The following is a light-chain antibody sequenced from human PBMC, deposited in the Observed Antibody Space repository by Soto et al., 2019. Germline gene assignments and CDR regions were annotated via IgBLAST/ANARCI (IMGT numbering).Light chain of an antibody. CDR1: QGISNY. J-gene: IGKJ1*01. CDR2: AAS. V-gene: IGKV1-27*01. Sequence: DIQMTQSPSSLSASVGHRVTITCRASQGISNYLAWYQQKPGKVPKLLIYAASTLQSGVPSRFSGSGSGTDFTLTISSLQPEDVATYYCQKYNSAPPWTFGQGTKVEIK. CDR3: QKYNSAPPWT.